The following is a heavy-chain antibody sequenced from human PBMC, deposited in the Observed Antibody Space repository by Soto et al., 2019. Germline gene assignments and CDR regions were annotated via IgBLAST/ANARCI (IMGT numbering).Heavy chain of an antibody. CDR1: GFTFSSYA. CDR2: ISYDGSNK. D-gene: IGHD1-1*01. V-gene: IGHV3-30-3*01. Sequence: QVQLVESGGGVVQPGRSLRLSCAASGFTFSSYAMHWVRQAPGKGLEWVAVISYDGSNKYYADSVKGRFTISRDNSKNTLYLKMNSLRAEDTAVYYCARDRLDWNDAAFDIWGQGTMVTVSS. J-gene: IGHJ3*02. CDR3: ARDRLDWNDAAFDI.